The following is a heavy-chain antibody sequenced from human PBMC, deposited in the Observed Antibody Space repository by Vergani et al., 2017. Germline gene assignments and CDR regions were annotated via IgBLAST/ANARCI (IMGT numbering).Heavy chain of an antibody. CDR2: ISYDGSNK. V-gene: IGHV3-30*01. CDR1: GFTFSSYA. J-gene: IGHJ6*03. CDR3: AREGSFPFYYMDV. Sequence: VQLLESGGGLVQPGGSLRLSCAASGFTFSSYAMHWVRQAPGKGLEWVAGISYDGSNKYYADSVKGRFTISRDNSKNTLYLQMNSLRAEDTAVYYCAREGSFPFYYMDVWGKGTTVTVSS.